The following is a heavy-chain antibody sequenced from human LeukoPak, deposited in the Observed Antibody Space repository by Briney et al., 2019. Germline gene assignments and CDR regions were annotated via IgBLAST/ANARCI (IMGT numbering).Heavy chain of an antibody. Sequence: SETLSLTCTVSGGSISSSSYYWGWIRQPPGKGLEWIGSIYYSGSTYYNPSLKSRVTISVDTSKNQLSLKLSSVTAVDTAVYYCARHRDRYSSSSFGYWGQGTLVTVSS. CDR3: ARHRDRYSSSSFGY. CDR1: GGSISSSSYY. J-gene: IGHJ4*02. V-gene: IGHV4-39*01. CDR2: IYYSGST. D-gene: IGHD6-6*01.